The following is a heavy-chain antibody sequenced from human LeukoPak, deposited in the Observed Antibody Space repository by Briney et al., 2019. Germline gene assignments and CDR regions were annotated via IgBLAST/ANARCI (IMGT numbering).Heavy chain of an antibody. V-gene: IGHV3-21*01. J-gene: IGHJ4*02. CDR2: ISSSSSYI. D-gene: IGHD5-12*01. CDR3: ARDRTVEWPRLRALGY. CDR1: GFTFSSYS. Sequence: GGSLRLSCAASGFTFSSYSMNWVRQAPGKGLVWVSSISSSSSYIYYADSVKGRFTISRDNAKTSLYLQMNSLRAEDTAVSYCARDRTVEWPRLRALGYWGQGTLVTVSS.